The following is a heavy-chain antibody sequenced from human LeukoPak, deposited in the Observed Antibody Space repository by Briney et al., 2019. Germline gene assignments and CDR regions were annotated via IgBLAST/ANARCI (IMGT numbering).Heavy chain of an antibody. CDR1: GGSFSGYY. CDR3: ARVSTTADY. J-gene: IGHJ4*02. V-gene: IGHV4-34*01. Sequence: PSETLSLTWAVCGGSFSGYYWSWIRQPPGKGLEWIGEINHSGSTNYNPSLKSRVTISVDTSKNQFSLKLSSVTAADTAVYYCARVSTTADYWGQGTLVTVSS. D-gene: IGHD2-2*01. CDR2: INHSGST.